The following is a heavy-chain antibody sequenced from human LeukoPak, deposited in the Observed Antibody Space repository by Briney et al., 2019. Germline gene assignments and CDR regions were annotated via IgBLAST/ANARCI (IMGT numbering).Heavy chain of an antibody. V-gene: IGHV1-69*13. CDR2: IIPIFGAT. D-gene: IGHD3-9*01. Sequence: ASVKVSCKASGGTFSSHAISWVRQAPGQGLEWMGGIIPIFGATNYAQKFQGRVTITADESTSTAYMELNSLRSEDTAVYYCARAPITIPYGGMDVWGKGTTVTVSS. CDR1: GGTFSSHA. J-gene: IGHJ6*04. CDR3: ARAPITIPYGGMDV.